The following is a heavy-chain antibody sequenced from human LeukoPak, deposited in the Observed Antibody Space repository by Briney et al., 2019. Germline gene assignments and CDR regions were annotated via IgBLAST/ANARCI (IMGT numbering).Heavy chain of an antibody. D-gene: IGHD6-19*01. Sequence: GGSLRLSCAASGFTFSGSAMHWVRQASGKGLEWVGRIRSKANSYATAYAASVKGRFTISRDDSKNTAYLQMNSLKTEDTAVYYCTRLITSSSGPVGDFDYWGQGTLVTVSS. V-gene: IGHV3-73*01. CDR1: GFTFSGSA. CDR2: IRSKANSYAT. CDR3: TRLITSSSGPVGDFDY. J-gene: IGHJ4*02.